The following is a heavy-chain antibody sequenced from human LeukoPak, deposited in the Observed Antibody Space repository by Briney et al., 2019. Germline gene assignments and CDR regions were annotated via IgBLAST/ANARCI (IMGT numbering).Heavy chain of an antibody. V-gene: IGHV3-23*01. J-gene: IGHJ4*02. Sequence: GGSLRLSCAASGFTFSNYAMSWVRQAPGKGLAWVSIISGSGGTTYYGDSVKGRFTISRDNSKNTLFLQMNSLRAEDTAVYYCVKGLSDDLLTGTSKYWGQGTLVAVSS. D-gene: IGHD3-9*01. CDR3: VKGLSDDLLTGTSKY. CDR2: ISGSGGTT. CDR1: GFTFSNYA.